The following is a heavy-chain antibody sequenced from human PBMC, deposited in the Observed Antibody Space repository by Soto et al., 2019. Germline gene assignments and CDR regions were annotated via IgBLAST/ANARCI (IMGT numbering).Heavy chain of an antibody. Sequence: SETLSLTCTVSGGSISSGGYYWSWILQHPGKGLEWIGYIYYSGSTYYNPSLKSRVTISVDTSKNQFSLKLSSVTAADTAVYYCARGHNYYGSGSYFNWFDPWGQGTLVTVSS. CDR1: GGSISSGGYY. CDR3: ARGHNYYGSGSYFNWFDP. D-gene: IGHD3-10*01. CDR2: IYYSGST. J-gene: IGHJ5*02. V-gene: IGHV4-31*03.